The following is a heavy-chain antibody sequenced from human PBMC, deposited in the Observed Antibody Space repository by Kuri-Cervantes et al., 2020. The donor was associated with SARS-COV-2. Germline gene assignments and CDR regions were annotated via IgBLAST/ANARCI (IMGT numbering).Heavy chain of an antibody. CDR3: AREGYCSGGSCSDY. J-gene: IGHJ4*02. V-gene: IGHV4-59*01. CDR2: IYYSGST. Sequence: ESLKISCTVSGGSISSYYWSWIRQPPGKGLEWMGYIYYSGSTNYNPSLKSRVTTSVDTSKNQFSLKLSSVTAADTAAYYCAREGYCSGGSCSDYWGQGTLVTVSS. CDR1: GGSISSYY. D-gene: IGHD2-15*01.